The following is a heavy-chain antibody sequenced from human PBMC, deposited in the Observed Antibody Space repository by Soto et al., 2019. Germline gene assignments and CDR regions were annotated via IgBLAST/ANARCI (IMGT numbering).Heavy chain of an antibody. CDR2: VHPGSGSA. V-gene: IGHV1-46*01. CDR1: GYTFSKFF. D-gene: IGHD6-6*01. J-gene: IGHJ4*02. CDR3: ASDSEGTSSLTHY. Sequence: QVQLVQSGADVKKPGASVKVSCKASGYTFSKFFIHWVRQAPGQGLEWLGFVHPGSGSANYAQKFQGRVSMAKDTSMSPVYFELSRLRSEGTAMYYCASDSEGTSSLTHYWGQGTLVTVSS.